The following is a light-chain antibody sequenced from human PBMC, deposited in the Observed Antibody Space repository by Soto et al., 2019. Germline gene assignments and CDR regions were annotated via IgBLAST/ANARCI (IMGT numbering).Light chain of an antibody. V-gene: IGLV2-8*01. CDR1: STDVGDYKY. CDR2: EVN. J-gene: IGLJ2*01. Sequence: QSALTQPPSASGPPGQSVTISCTGTSTDVGDYKYVFWYQQHPGKAPKLLIYEVNKRPSGVPDRFSGSKSGNTASLTVSGLQAEDEADYYCSSLAGGTLVFGGGTKATVL. CDR3: SSLAGGTLV.